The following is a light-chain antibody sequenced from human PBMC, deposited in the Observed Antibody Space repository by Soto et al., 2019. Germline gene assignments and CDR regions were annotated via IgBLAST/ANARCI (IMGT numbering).Light chain of an antibody. J-gene: IGKJ1*01. Sequence: DIVMTQSPDSLAVSLGERATINCKSSQSVLYSSNNKNYLAWYRQKPGQPPKLLIYWASTRESGVPDRFRGSGSGTDFTLTISSLQAEDVAVYYCQQYYSTPRTFGQWTKVEIK. V-gene: IGKV4-1*01. CDR2: WAS. CDR1: QSVLYSSNNKNY. CDR3: QQYYSTPRT.